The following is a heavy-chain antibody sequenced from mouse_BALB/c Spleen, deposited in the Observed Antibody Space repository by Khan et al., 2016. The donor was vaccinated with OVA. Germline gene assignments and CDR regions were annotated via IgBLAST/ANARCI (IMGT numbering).Heavy chain of an antibody. CDR2: INTYTGEP. CDR3: ARSQLLFYAMDY. CDR1: GYTFTNYG. D-gene: IGHD4-1*02. V-gene: IGHV9-1*02. Sequence: QIQLVQSGPELRKPGETVKISCRASGYTFTNYGMNWVKQPPGKGLKWVGWINTYTGEPTYADDFKGRFAFSLEASASTAYLQISVLKHEDMATFFCARSQLLFYAMDYWGQGTSVTVSS. J-gene: IGHJ4*01.